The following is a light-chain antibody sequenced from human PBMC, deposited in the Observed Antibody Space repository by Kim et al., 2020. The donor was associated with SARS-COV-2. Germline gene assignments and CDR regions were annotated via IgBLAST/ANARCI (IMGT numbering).Light chain of an antibody. V-gene: IGLV3-19*01. CDR2: GKN. Sequence: LGQTVRITCQGDSLKSYYAPWYQQKPGQAPVVVIYGKNNRPSGIPDRVSGSSSGNTASLTITGAQAEDEADYYCNSRDSSGNHLVFGGGTQLTVL. CDR1: SLKSYY. J-gene: IGLJ2*01. CDR3: NSRDSSGNHLV.